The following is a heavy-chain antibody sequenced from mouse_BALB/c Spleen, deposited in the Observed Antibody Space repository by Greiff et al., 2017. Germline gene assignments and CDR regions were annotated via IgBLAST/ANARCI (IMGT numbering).Heavy chain of an antibody. V-gene: IGHV14-3*02. Sequence: EVKLVESGAELVKPGASVKLSCTASGFNIKDTYMHWVKQRPEQGLEWIGRIDPANGNTKYDPKFQGKATITADTSSNTAYLQLSSLTSEDTAVYYCARRGIYDGYYYAMDYWGQGTSVTVSS. CDR1: GFNIKDTY. D-gene: IGHD2-3*01. CDR3: ARRGIYDGYYYAMDY. J-gene: IGHJ4*01. CDR2: IDPANGNT.